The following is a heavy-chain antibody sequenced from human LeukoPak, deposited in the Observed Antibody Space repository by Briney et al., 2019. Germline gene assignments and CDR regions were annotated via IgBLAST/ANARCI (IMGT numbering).Heavy chain of an antibody. CDR1: GFTFSDYY. J-gene: IGHJ3*02. Sequence: GGSLRLSCAASGFTFSDYYMSWIRQAPGKGLEWVSYISSSGSTIYYADSVKGRFTISSDNAKNPLYLQMNRLSAEETALYYCAREYIVVVPAAMVHDAFDIWGQGKMVTVSS. D-gene: IGHD2-2*01. CDR3: AREYIVVVPAAMVHDAFDI. CDR2: ISSSGSTI. V-gene: IGHV3-11*04.